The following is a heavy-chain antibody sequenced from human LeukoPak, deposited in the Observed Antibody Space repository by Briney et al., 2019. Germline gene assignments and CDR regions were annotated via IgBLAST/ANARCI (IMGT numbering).Heavy chain of an antibody. J-gene: IGHJ1*01. CDR2: ISGSGGTT. V-gene: IGHV3-23*01. CDR3: AKDLRSN. D-gene: IGHD1-14*01. Sequence: PGGSLRLSCAASGFTFSSSALNWVRQAPGRGLEWVSAISGSGGTTFYADSVKGRFTISRDNSKNTLYLQMNSQRAEDTAIYFCAKDLRSNWGQGTLVTVSS. CDR1: GFTFSSSA.